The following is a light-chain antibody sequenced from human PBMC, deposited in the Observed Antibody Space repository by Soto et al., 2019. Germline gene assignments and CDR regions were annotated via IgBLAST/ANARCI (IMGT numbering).Light chain of an antibody. CDR1: QSVSSY. CDR2: DAS. J-gene: IGKJ4*01. CDR3: QQRSNWPST. V-gene: IGKV3-11*01. Sequence: EIVLTQSPATLSLSPGERATLSCRASQSVSSYLAWYQQKPGQAPRLLIYDASNRATGIPARFGGSGSGTDFALTTSSLEPEDFAVYYCQQRSNWPSTFGGGTKVEIK.